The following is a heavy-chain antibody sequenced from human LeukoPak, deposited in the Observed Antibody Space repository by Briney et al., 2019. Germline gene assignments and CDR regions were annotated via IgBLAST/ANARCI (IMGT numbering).Heavy chain of an antibody. V-gene: IGHV3-30*02. CDR2: IRHDESNK. Sequence: GGSLRLACVASGFTFSSYGMHWVRQAPGKGLEWVAFIRHDESNKFYADSVKGRFTISRDNSKNTLYLQMSSLRAEDTALYYCAKQMVERQQDYYMDVWGKGTSVAVSS. CDR3: AKQMVERQQDYYMDV. CDR1: GFTFSSYG. J-gene: IGHJ6*03. D-gene: IGHD2-15*01.